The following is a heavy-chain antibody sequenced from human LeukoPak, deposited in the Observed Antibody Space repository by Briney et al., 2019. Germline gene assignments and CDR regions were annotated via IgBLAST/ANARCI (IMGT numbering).Heavy chain of an antibody. V-gene: IGHV4-39*01. CDR1: GGSISSSSYY. CDR2: IYYSGST. Sequence: PSETLSLTCTVSGGSISSSSYYWGWIRQPPGKGLEWIGSIYYSGSTYYNPSPKSRVTISVDTSKNQFSLKLSSVTAADTAVYYCARSYSGYDPSGFDYWGQGTLVTVSS. D-gene: IGHD5-12*01. J-gene: IGHJ4*02. CDR3: ARSYSGYDPSGFDY.